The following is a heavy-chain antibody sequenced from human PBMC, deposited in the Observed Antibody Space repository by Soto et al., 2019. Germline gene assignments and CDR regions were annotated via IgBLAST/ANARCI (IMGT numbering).Heavy chain of an antibody. J-gene: IGHJ4*02. V-gene: IGHV5-51*01. CDR3: ATGGYCSDTTCYNFFDY. CDR1: GYSFTTYW. Sequence: GESLKISCQGSGYSFTTYWIGWVRQMPGKGLEWMGIIYPGDSDTRYSPSFQGQVTISADKSISTAYLQWSSVKASDTAIYYCATGGYCSDTTCYNFFDYWGQGTLVTVSS. CDR2: IYPGDSDT. D-gene: IGHD2-2*02.